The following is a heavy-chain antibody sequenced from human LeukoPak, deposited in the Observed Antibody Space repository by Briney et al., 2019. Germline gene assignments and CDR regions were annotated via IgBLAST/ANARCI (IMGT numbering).Heavy chain of an antibody. CDR2: IYYSGST. Sequence: SETLSLTCTVSGGSINNYYWSWLRQPPGKGLEWIGYIYYSGSTNYNPSLKSRVTISIDTSKNQFSLKQSSVTAADTAVYYCARSGSGSYYNTKYYFDYWGQGTLVTVSS. CDR1: GGSINNYY. V-gene: IGHV4-59*01. D-gene: IGHD3-10*01. J-gene: IGHJ4*02. CDR3: ARSGSGSYYNTKYYFDY.